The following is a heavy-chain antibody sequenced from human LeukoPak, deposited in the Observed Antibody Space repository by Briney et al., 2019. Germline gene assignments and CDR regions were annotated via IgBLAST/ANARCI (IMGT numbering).Heavy chain of an antibody. Sequence: SETLSLTCIVSGGSISSSSYNWGWIRQPPGKGLEWIGTIYYTESTYYSPSLKSRVTISVDTSKNQFSLKLSSLTAADTAVYYCAREKKIDYDFWSGYFGGYGMDVWGQGTTVTVSS. CDR2: IYYTEST. D-gene: IGHD3-3*01. V-gene: IGHV4-39*02. CDR3: AREKKIDYDFWSGYFGGYGMDV. CDR1: GGSISSSSYN. J-gene: IGHJ6*02.